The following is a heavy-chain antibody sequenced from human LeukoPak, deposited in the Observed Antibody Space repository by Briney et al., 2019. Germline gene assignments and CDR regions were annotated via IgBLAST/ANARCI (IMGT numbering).Heavy chain of an antibody. Sequence: SETLSLTCTVSGDSISSYYWSWIRQPPGKGLEWIGYIYYSGSTNYNPSLKSRVTVSVDTSKKHFSLKLSSVTAADTAVYYCARDCGGDCYDAFDIWGQGTMVTVSS. J-gene: IGHJ3*02. D-gene: IGHD2-21*02. CDR1: GDSISSYY. CDR2: IYYSGST. V-gene: IGHV4-59*01. CDR3: ARDCGGDCYDAFDI.